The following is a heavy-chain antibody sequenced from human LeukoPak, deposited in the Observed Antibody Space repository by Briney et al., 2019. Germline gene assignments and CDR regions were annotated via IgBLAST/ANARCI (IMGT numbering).Heavy chain of an antibody. J-gene: IGHJ4*02. D-gene: IGHD3-16*01. CDR1: GFNFRGFG. CDR3: VRGDSPRGGYFEY. Sequence: GGSLRLSCAASGFNFRGFGMHWVRQAPGKGPEWVAVIYNGGNTKYYGDSVKGRLTISRDNSKNTLYLQIDSLRPDDTAVYYCVRGDSPRGGYFEYWGQGILVTVSS. CDR2: IYNGGNTK. V-gene: IGHV3-30*03.